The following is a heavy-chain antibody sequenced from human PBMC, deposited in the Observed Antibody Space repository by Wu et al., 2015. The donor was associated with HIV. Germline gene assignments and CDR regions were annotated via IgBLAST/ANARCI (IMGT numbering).Heavy chain of an antibody. CDR3: ARGLGSGWYEH. Sequence: QVELVQSGAEVRKPGASVKVSCKTSGYSFTNHDINWVRQATGQGLEWMGWMNPNSGNTDFAQKFQDRVTMTRNTSISTAYMELSSLTSDDTAVYYCARGLGSGWYEHWGQGTLVTVSS. CDR2: MNPNSGNT. CDR1: GYSFTNHD. V-gene: IGHV1-8*01. D-gene: IGHD6-19*01. J-gene: IGHJ4*02.